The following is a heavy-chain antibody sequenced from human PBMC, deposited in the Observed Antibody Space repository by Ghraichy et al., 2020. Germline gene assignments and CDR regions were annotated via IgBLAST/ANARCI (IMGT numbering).Heavy chain of an antibody. CDR3: ATNYYGSGSYDFMGY. D-gene: IGHD3-10*01. CDR2: IYYSGST. V-gene: IGHV4-39*01. J-gene: IGHJ4*02. Sequence: SETLSLTCTVSGVSISSIFYYWGWIRQPPGKGLEWIGTIYYSGSTDYKPSLKSRVTISVDTSKNQFSLMLNSVTAADTAVYYCATNYYGSGSYDFMGYWGQGTLVTVSS. CDR1: GVSISSIFYY.